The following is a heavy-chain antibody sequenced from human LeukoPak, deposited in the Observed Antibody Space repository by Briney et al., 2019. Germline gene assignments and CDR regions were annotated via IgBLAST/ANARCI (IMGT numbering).Heavy chain of an antibody. J-gene: IGHJ4*02. CDR2: IYSGGST. D-gene: IGHD1-26*01. CDR3: ARDPDSGDFDY. V-gene: IGHV3-66*01. CDR1: GFTVSSNS. Sequence: GGSLRLSCAASGFTVSSNSMSWVRQAPGKGLEWVSIIYSGGSTYYADSVKDRFTISRDNSKNTLYLQMNSLRAEDTAVYYCARDPDSGDFDYWGQGTLVTVSS.